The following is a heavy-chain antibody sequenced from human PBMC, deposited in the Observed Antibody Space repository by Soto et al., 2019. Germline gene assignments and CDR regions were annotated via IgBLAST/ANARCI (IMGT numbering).Heavy chain of an antibody. J-gene: IGHJ4*02. V-gene: IGHV3-21*01. D-gene: IGHD2-15*01. CDR1: GFTFSSYS. CDR2: ISSSSSYI. CDR3: ARCGGRDGYKRYFDY. Sequence: EVQLVESGGGLVKPGGSLRLSCAASGFTFSSYSMNWVRQAPGKGLEWVSSISSSSSYIYYADSVKGRFTISRDNAKNSLYLQMNSLRAEDTAVYYRARCGGRDGYKRYFDYWGQGTLVTVSS.